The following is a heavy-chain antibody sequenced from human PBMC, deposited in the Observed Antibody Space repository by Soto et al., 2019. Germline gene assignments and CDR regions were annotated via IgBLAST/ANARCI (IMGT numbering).Heavy chain of an antibody. J-gene: IGHJ4*02. CDR3: ARLEGLATISYYFDF. V-gene: IGHV4-39*01. CDR2: VYYRGNA. CDR1: DDSINSDKYY. D-gene: IGHD5-12*01. Sequence: QLQRQESGPGLVKPSETLSLTCSVSDDSINSDKYYWGWIRQPPGKGLEWIGSVYYRGNAYYNPSLQTRVTIPLDKSKSQFSLKLNSVTAADSAVYFCARLEGLATISYYFDFWGPGALVTVSS.